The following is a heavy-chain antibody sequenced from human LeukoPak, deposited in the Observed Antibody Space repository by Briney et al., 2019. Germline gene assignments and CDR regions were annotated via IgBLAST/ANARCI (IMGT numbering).Heavy chain of an antibody. CDR1: GFTFSSYS. CDR2: ISSSSSYI. J-gene: IGHJ4*02. V-gene: IGHV3-21*01. Sequence: GGSLRLSCAASGFTFSSYSMNWVRQAPGKGLEWVSSISSSSSYIYYADSVKGRFTISRDNAKNSLYLQMNSLRAEDTAVYYCARRYSGSYYSFSRLDYWGQGTLVTVSS. CDR3: ARRYSGSYYSFSRLDY. D-gene: IGHD1-26*01.